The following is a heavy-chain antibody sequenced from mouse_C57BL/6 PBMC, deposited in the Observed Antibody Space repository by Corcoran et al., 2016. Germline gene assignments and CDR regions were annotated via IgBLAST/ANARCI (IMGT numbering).Heavy chain of an antibody. D-gene: IGHD1-1*01. CDR1: GYTFTTYG. J-gene: IGHJ4*01. CDR3: ARGDYYGSLFYAMDY. V-gene: IGHV9-3*01. CDR2: INTYSGVP. Sequence: QIQLVQSGPELKKPGETVKISCKASGYTFTTYGMSWVKQAPGKGLKWMGWINTYSGVPTYADDFKGRFAFSLETSASTAYLQINNLKNEDTATYFCARGDYYGSLFYAMDYWGQGTSVTVSS.